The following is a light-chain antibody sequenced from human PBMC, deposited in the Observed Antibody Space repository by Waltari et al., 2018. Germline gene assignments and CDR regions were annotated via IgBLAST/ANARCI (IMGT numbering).Light chain of an antibody. CDR3: SSYTSGSTLV. CDR2: DVS. Sequence: QSALTQPASVSGSPGQLLTISCPGTSSAVGGYNYVSWYQQHPDKAPKLMIYDVSKRPSGVSNRFSGSKSDNTASLTISGLQAEDEADYYCSSYTSGSTLVFGGGTKLTVL. V-gene: IGLV2-14*01. J-gene: IGLJ2*01. CDR1: SSAVGGYNY.